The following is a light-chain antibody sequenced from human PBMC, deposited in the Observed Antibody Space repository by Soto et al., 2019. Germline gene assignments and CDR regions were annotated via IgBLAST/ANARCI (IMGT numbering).Light chain of an antibody. J-gene: IGKJ5*01. Sequence: IQMTQSPSSLSASVGDRFTITCRARQGISSYLAWYQQKPGKAPKLLIYAASTLQSGVPSRFSGSGSGTDFTLTIISLQPEDFAPYCCKQLTSQLITFGQGTRLEIK. CDR3: KQLTSQLIT. CDR2: AAS. CDR1: QGISSY. V-gene: IGKV1-9*01.